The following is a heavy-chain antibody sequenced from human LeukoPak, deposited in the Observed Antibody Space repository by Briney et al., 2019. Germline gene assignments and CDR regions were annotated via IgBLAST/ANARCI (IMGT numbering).Heavy chain of an antibody. D-gene: IGHD1-26*01. J-gene: IGHJ4*02. Sequence: ASVKVSCKASGYTVTRYYIHWVRQAPGQGLEWMGIINPSGGSTNYAQKFQDRVTMTRDMSTSTVYMELSSLRSEDTAMYYCARDHGSGSYHGMGYWGQGTRVTVSS. V-gene: IGHV1-46*01. CDR2: INPSGGST. CDR1: GYTVTRYY. CDR3: ARDHGSGSYHGMGY.